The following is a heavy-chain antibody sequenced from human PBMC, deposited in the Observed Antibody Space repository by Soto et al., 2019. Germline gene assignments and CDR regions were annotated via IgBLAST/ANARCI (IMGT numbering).Heavy chain of an antibody. V-gene: IGHV3-15*01. D-gene: IGHD3-16*01. CDR3: TTESYDYVWGSSQYYYYGMDV. J-gene: IGHJ6*02. CDR2: IKSKTDGGTT. CDR1: GFTFSNAW. Sequence: GGSLRLSCAASGFTFSNAWMSWVRQAPGKGLEWVGRIKSKTDGGTTDYAAPVKGRFTISRDDSKNTLYLQMNSLKTEDTAVYYCTTESYDYVWGSSQYYYYGMDVWGQGTTVTAP.